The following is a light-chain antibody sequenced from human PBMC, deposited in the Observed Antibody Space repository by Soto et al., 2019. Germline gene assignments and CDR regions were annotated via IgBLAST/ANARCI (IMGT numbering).Light chain of an antibody. Sequence: EIVLTQSPGTLSLSPGERATLSCRASQSVSSSYLAWYQQKTGQAPRLLIYGASSRATGIPDRFSGSGSGSDFTITISSLEPEDFAVYYCQEYGSSPPTFGQGTKVEIK. CDR3: QEYGSSPPT. CDR1: QSVSSSY. J-gene: IGKJ1*01. V-gene: IGKV3-20*01. CDR2: GAS.